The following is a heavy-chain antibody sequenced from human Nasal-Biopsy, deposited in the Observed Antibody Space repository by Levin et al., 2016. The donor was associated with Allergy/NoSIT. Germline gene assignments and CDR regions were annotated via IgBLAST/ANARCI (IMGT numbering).Heavy chain of an antibody. J-gene: IGHJ4*02. Sequence: SETLSLTCSVSGGSISSGLYYWSWVRQRPGQGLELIGYIYNIGTTRYNPSLTSRSIIFVDTSKNQLSLHLSSVTAADTAVYYCARGEMSIPSVATSPLDSWGQGTLVTVSS. CDR2: IYNIGTT. CDR3: ARGEMSIPSVATSPLDS. V-gene: IGHV4-31*03. D-gene: IGHD2-2*01. CDR1: GGSISSGLYY.